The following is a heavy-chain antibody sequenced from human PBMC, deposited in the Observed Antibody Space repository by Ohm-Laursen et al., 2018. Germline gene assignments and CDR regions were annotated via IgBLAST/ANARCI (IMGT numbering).Heavy chain of an antibody. CDR2: INWNGGST. CDR1: GFTFDDYG. CDR3: ARTDTAMVPDY. J-gene: IGHJ4*02. V-gene: IGHV3-20*01. Sequence: SLRLSCAASGFTFDDYGMSWVRQAPGKGLEWVSGINWNGGSTGYADSVKGRFTISRDNAKNSLYLQMNRLRAEDTALYHCARTDTAMVPDYWGQGTLVTVSS. D-gene: IGHD5-18*01.